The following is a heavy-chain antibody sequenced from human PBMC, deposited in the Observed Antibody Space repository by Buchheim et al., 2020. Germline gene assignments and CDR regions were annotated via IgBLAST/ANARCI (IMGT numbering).Heavy chain of an antibody. Sequence: QLQLQESGPGLVKPSETLSLTFTVSVCSISGSXYYLGWIRQPPGKGLEWIGSIYYSGSTSYNPSLKSRVTISVDKSKNQFSLKLSSVSAADTAVYYCARISGSYWYWGQGTL. CDR2: IYYSGST. V-gene: IGHV4-39*07. D-gene: IGHD1-26*01. CDR3: ARISGSYWY. J-gene: IGHJ4*02. CDR1: VCSISGSXYY.